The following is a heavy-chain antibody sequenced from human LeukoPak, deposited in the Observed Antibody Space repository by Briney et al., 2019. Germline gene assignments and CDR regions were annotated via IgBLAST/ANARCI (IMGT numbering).Heavy chain of an antibody. CDR3: ARQGPVTEGLRYFDL. J-gene: IGHJ2*01. V-gene: IGHV5-10-1*01. D-gene: IGHD4-23*01. CDR1: GYSFTSYW. Sequence: GESLKISCKGSGYSFTSYWISWVRQMPGKGLEWMGRIDPSDSYTNYSPSFQGHVTISADKSISTAYLQWSSLKASDTAMYYCARQGPVTEGLRYFDLWGRGTLVTVSS. CDR2: IDPSDSYT.